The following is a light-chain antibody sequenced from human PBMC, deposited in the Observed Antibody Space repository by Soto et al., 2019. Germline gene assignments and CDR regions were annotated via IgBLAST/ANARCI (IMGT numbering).Light chain of an antibody. CDR3: QLRYSWPPLA. CDR1: QSVNNY. J-gene: IGKJ4*01. CDR2: DAF. V-gene: IGKV3-11*01. Sequence: DIVLTQSPATLSLSPGERATLSCRASQSVNNYLAWYQQKPGQAPRLLIYDAFNRATGIPPRFSGSGSGTGFALTISSLEREDVAVYYCQLRYSWPPLAFGGGTKVEIK.